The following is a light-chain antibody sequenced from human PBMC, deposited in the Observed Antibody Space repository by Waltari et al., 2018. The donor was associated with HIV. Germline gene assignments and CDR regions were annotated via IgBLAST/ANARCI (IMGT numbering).Light chain of an antibody. J-gene: IGLJ2*01. V-gene: IGLV1-40*01. Sequence: QSVLTQPPSVSGAPGQRVTISCTGGGSNIGATYDVHWYQQFPGTAPKLLIYGSTNRPSGVPDRFSGSKSGTSASLAITGLQAEDEADYYCQSYDNSLGVVFGGGTKLTVL. CDR3: QSYDNSLGVV. CDR1: GSNIGATYD. CDR2: GST.